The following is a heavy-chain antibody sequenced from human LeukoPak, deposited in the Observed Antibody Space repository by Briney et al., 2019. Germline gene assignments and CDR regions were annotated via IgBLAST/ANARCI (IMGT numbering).Heavy chain of an antibody. V-gene: IGHV5-51*01. D-gene: IGHD3-10*01. CDR2: IYPRDSDT. CDR1: GYNFGPYW. Sequence: GESLKISCKASGYNFGPYWIAWVRQMPGKGLEWMGTIYPRDSDTKYSPSFQGQVTISVDRSITTAYLQWSSLKASDTAIYYCARLSSGLAYYRSWYFDVWGRGALVTVSS. CDR3: ARLSSGLAYYRSWYFDV. J-gene: IGHJ2*01.